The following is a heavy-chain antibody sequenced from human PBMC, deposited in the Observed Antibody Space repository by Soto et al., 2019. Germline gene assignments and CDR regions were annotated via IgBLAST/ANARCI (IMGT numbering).Heavy chain of an antibody. V-gene: IGHV4-30-2*01. CDR2: IYHSGST. D-gene: IGHD6-13*01. CDR1: GGSISSGGYS. J-gene: IGHJ5*02. Sequence: QLQLQESGSGLVKPSQTLSLTCAVSGGSISSGGYSWSWIRQPPGKGLEWIGYIYHSGSTYYNPSLKSRVTISVDRAKNQFSLKLSSVTAADTAVYYCARVPWSSSSFGTGWFAPWGQGTLVTVSS. CDR3: ARVPWSSSSFGTGWFAP.